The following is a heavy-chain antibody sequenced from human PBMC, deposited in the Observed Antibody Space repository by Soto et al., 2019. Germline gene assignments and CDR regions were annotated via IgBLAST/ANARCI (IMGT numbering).Heavy chain of an antibody. CDR3: ARDRTLLAYSSSEGFGP. CDR2: NINIFGTA. V-gene: IGHV1-69*13. J-gene: IGHJ5*02. D-gene: IGHD6-6*01. CDR1: GGTFSSYA. Sequence: GASVKVSCKASGGTFSSYAISWVRQAPGQGLEWMGGNINIFGTANYAQKFQGRVTITADESTSTAYMELSSLRSEDTAVYYCARDRTLLAYSSSEGFGPWGQGTLVTVSS.